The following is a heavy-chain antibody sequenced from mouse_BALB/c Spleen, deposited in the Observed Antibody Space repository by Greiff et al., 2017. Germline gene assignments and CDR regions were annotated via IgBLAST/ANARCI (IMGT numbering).Heavy chain of an antibody. Sequence: EVQRVESGGGLVKPGGSLKLSCAASGFTFSDYYMYWVRQTPEKRLEWVATISDGGSYTYYPDSVKGRFTISRDNAKNNLYLQMSSLKSEDTAMYYCARGTTVPYYFDYWGQGTTLTVSS. V-gene: IGHV5-4*02. CDR1: GFTFSDYY. CDR2: ISDGGSYT. J-gene: IGHJ2*01. CDR3: ARGTTVPYYFDY. D-gene: IGHD1-1*01.